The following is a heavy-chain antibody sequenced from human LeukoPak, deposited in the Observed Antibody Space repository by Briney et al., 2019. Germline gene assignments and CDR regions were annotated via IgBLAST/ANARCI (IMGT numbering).Heavy chain of an antibody. J-gene: IGHJ4*02. V-gene: IGHV3-23*01. CDR2: ISPRGGGT. CDR1: GFIFRNYG. Sequence: GGSLRLSCAASGFIFRNYGMNWVRQAPGKGLEWLSGISPRGGGTYYADSVKGRFTISRDDSKNTLSLQMNSLRAEDTAVYYCARVDSSGWYGDFDYWGQGTLVTVSS. D-gene: IGHD6-19*01. CDR3: ARVDSSGWYGDFDY.